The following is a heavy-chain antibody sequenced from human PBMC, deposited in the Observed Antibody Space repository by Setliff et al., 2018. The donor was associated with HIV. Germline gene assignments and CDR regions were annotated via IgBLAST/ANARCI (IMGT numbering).Heavy chain of an antibody. CDR3: ATNPEMATINYYYYYMDV. CDR2: IIPIFGTP. Sequence: ASVKVSCKASGGTFRGFGISWVVQAPGQGLEWMGQIIPIFGTPRYAQKFQGRVTITADESTSTVYMELSSLRSEDTAVYYCATNPEMATINYYYYYMDVWGKGTTVTASS. D-gene: IGHD5-12*01. CDR1: GGTFRGFG. J-gene: IGHJ6*03. V-gene: IGHV1-69*13.